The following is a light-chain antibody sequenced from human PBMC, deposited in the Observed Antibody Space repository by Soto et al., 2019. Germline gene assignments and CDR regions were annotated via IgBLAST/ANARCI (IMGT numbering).Light chain of an antibody. Sequence: DIQMTQSPSSLSGSVGDRVTITCRASESISRHLHWYQQKPGKAPKLLIYAASSLQDGVPSRFRGGGSGTDFHLTISNLHPEDFATYYCQQTYTTLSITFGQGTRLVI. V-gene: IGKV1-39*01. CDR2: AAS. CDR1: ESISRH. J-gene: IGKJ5*01. CDR3: QQTYTTLSIT.